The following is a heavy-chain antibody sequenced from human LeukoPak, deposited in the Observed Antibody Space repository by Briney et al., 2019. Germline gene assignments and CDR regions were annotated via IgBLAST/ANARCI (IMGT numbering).Heavy chain of an antibody. Sequence: GSSVKVSCKASGGTFSSYAISWARQAPGQGLEWMGGIIPIFGTANYAQKFQGRVTITADESTSTAYMELSSLRSEDTAVYYCARGYCSSTSCHRGAFDIWGQGTMVTVSS. CDR1: GGTFSSYA. J-gene: IGHJ3*02. D-gene: IGHD2-2*01. V-gene: IGHV1-69*01. CDR3: ARGYCSSTSCHRGAFDI. CDR2: IIPIFGTA.